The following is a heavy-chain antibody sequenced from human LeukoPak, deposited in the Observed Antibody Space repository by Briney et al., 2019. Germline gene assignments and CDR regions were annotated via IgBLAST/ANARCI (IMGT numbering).Heavy chain of an antibody. CDR1: GDSISSDY. V-gene: IGHV4-59*01. J-gene: IGHJ4*02. D-gene: IGHD7-27*01. CDR3: ARGANCGSPDY. CDR2: IYYSGTT. Sequence: SETLSLTCTVSGDSISSDYWSWIRQSPGKGLEWIGYIYYSGTTSYNPSLKSRVTISLDTSKNQFSLKLSSVTAADTAVYYCARGANCGSPDYWGQGTLVTVSS.